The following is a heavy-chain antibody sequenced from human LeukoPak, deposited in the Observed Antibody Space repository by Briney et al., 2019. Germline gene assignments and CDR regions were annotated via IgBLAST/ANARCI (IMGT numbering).Heavy chain of an antibody. D-gene: IGHD6-19*01. CDR3: AKDSNGWYQRGSNYFDY. Sequence: GGSLRLSCAASGFTVSSNYMSWVRQAPGKGLEWVSVIYSGGSTYYADSVKGRFTISRDNSKNTLYLQMNSLRAEDTAEYYCAKDSNGWYQRGSNYFDYWGQGTLVTVSS. CDR1: GFTVSSNY. V-gene: IGHV3-53*01. J-gene: IGHJ4*02. CDR2: IYSGGST.